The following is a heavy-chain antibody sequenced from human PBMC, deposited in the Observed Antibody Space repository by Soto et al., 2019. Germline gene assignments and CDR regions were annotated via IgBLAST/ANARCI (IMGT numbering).Heavy chain of an antibody. CDR1: GYTFTGYY. V-gene: IGHV1-2*04. CDR3: AREGPKSKPLYYYMDV. J-gene: IGHJ6*03. CDR2: INPNSGGT. Sequence: ASVKVSCKASGYTFTGYYMHWVRQAPGQGLEWVGWINPNSGGTNYAQKFKGWVSLTRDTSISTAYMELIRLRSDDTAVYYCAREGPKSKPLYYYMDVWGKGTTVTVSS.